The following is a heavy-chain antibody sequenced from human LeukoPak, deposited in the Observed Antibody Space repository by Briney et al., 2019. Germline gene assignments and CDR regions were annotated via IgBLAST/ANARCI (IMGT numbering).Heavy chain of an antibody. CDR2: ISYDGSNK. J-gene: IGHJ4*02. CDR3: AREVAAAGTAFDY. V-gene: IGHV3-30-3*01. Sequence: PGGSLRLSCAASGFTFSAYAMHWVRQAPGKGLEWVAVISYDGSNKYHADPVKGRFTISRDNSKNTVYLQMNSLRAEDTAVYYCAREVAAAGTAFDYWGQGTLVTVSS. D-gene: IGHD6-13*01. CDR1: GFTFSAYA.